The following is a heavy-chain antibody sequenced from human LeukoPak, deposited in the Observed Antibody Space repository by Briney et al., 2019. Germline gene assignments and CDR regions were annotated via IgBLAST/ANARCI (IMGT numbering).Heavy chain of an antibody. V-gene: IGHV4-34*01. J-gene: IGHJ5*02. D-gene: IGHD2-8*01. CDR3: ARGIGILYYNWFDP. CDR1: GGSFSGYY. Sequence: SDTLSLTCAVYGGSFSGYYWSWIRQPPGKGLEWIGEINHSGSTNYNPSLKSRVTISVDTSKNQFSLKLSSVTAADTAVYYCARGIGILYYNWFDPWGQGTLVTVSS. CDR2: INHSGST.